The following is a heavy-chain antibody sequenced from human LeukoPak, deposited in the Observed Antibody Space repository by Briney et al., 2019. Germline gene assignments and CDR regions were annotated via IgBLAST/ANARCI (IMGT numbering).Heavy chain of an antibody. J-gene: IGHJ4*02. V-gene: IGHV1-69*04. D-gene: IGHD3-16*01. CDR1: GGTFSSYA. CDR2: IIPILGIA. Sequence: GASVKVSCKAYGGTFSSYAISWVRQAPGQGLEWMGRIIPILGIANYAQKFQGRVTITADKSTSTAYMELSSLRSEDTAVYYCARNPPGAGGVMGYWGQGTLVTVSS. CDR3: ARNPPGAGGVMGY.